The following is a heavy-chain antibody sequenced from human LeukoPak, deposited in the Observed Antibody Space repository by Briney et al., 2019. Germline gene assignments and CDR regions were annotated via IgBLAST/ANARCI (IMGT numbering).Heavy chain of an antibody. J-gene: IGHJ4*02. V-gene: IGHV3-9*01. Sequence: QTGGSLRLSCAASGFTFDDYATHWVRQAPGKGLEWVSGISWNSGSIGYADSVKGRFTISRDNSRNTLYLQMNSLRAEDTAVYYCARSGLSRFGFWGQGTLVTVSS. CDR1: GFTFDDYA. CDR3: ARSGLSRFGF. D-gene: IGHD2/OR15-2a*01. CDR2: ISWNSGSI.